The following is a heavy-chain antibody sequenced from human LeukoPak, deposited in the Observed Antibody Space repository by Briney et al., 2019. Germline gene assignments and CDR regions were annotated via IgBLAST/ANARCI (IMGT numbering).Heavy chain of an antibody. CDR2: IYYSGST. CDR1: GGSFSGYY. CDR3: ARGGGYNADAFDI. Sequence: SETLSLTCAVYGGSFSGYYWSWIRQPPGKGLEWIGYIYYSGSTNYNPSLKSRVTISVDTSKNQFSLKLSSVTAADTAVYYCARGGGYNADAFDIWGQGTMVTVSS. D-gene: IGHD5-24*01. V-gene: IGHV4-59*01. J-gene: IGHJ3*02.